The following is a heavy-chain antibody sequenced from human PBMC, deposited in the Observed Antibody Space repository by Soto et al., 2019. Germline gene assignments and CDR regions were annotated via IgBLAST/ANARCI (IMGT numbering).Heavy chain of an antibody. D-gene: IGHD6-19*01. Sequence: PXGSLRLSCAASGFTFSDYAMHWVRQAPGKGLEWVAVIWYDGDSKYYADSVKGRFTISRDNSKNTLYLQMNSLRAEDAAAYYCARSLGMAVAGDLQYWGQGSLVTVSS. J-gene: IGHJ4*02. CDR2: IWYDGDSK. CDR1: GFTFSDYA. V-gene: IGHV3-33*01. CDR3: ARSLGMAVAGDLQY.